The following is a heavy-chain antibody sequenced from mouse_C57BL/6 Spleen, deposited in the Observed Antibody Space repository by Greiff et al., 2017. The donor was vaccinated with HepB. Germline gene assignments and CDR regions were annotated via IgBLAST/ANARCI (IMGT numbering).Heavy chain of an antibody. Sequence: VQLQQSGAELVKPGASVKMSCKASGYTFTSYWITWVKQRPGQGLEWIGDIYPGSGSTNYNEKFKSKATLTVDTSSSTAYMQLSSLTSEDSAVYYCARPVPFYAMDYWGQGTSVTVSS. CDR2: IYPGSGST. CDR1: GYTFTSYW. V-gene: IGHV1-55*01. J-gene: IGHJ4*01. CDR3: ARPVPFYAMDY.